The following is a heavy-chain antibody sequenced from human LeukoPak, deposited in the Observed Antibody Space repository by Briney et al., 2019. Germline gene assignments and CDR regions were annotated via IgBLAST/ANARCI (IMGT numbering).Heavy chain of an antibody. CDR2: IYYSGST. V-gene: IGHV4-59*01. J-gene: IGHJ5*02. D-gene: IGHD1-26*01. CDR1: GASISSYY. CDR3: ARDIVGLSP. Sequence: PSETLSLTCTVSGASISSYYWSWIRQPPGKGLEWIGYIYYSGSTNYNPSLKSRVTISVDTSKNQFSLKLSSVTAADTAVYYCARDIVGLSPWGQGTLVTVSS.